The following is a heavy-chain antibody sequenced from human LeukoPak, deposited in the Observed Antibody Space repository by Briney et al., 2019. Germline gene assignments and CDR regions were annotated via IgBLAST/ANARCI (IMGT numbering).Heavy chain of an antibody. CDR3: AKGGYYASSGSYAFDI. J-gene: IGHJ3*02. CDR1: GGSISSGGYY. D-gene: IGHD3-22*01. V-gene: IGHV4-31*03. CDR2: IYYSGST. Sequence: SETLSLTCTVSGGSISSGGYYWSWIRQHPGKGLEWIGYIYYSGSTYYNPSLKSRVTISVDTSKNQFSLKLSSVTAADTAVYYCAKGGYYASSGSYAFDIWGQGTVVTVSS.